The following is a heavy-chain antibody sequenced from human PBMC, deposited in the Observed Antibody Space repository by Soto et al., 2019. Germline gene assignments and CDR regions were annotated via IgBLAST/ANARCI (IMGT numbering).Heavy chain of an antibody. Sequence: GGSLRLSCAASGFTFSSYAMSWVRQAPGKGLEWVSSIRGSGGSTYYADSVKGRFTISRDNSKNTLYLQMNSLRAEDTAGYYCAKARGGGWYPNGAFDIWGQGTTVTVSS. CDR3: AKARGGGWYPNGAFDI. V-gene: IGHV3-23*01. CDR1: GFTFSSYA. CDR2: IRGSGGST. D-gene: IGHD6-19*01. J-gene: IGHJ3*02.